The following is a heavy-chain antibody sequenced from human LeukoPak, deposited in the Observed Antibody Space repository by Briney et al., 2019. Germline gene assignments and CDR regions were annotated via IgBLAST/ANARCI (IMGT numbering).Heavy chain of an antibody. CDR3: AAWSPNRKVVPAAYYYYGMDV. D-gene: IGHD2-2*01. CDR2: MNPNSGNT. Sequence: GASVKVSCKASGYTFTSYDINWVRQATGQGLEWMGWMNPNSGNTGYAQKFQGRVTITRDMSTSTAYMELSSLRSEDTAVYYCAAWSPNRKVVPAAYYYYGMDVWGQGTTVTVSS. CDR1: GYTFTSYD. J-gene: IGHJ6*02. V-gene: IGHV1-8*01.